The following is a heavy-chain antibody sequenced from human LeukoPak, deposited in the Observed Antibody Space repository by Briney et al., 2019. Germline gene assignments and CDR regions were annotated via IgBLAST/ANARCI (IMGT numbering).Heavy chain of an antibody. V-gene: IGHV1-2*02. D-gene: IGHD3-16*02. CDR3: ARGRRDYVWGSYRGAYYFDY. J-gene: IGHJ4*02. CDR1: GYTFTSYD. CDR2: INPNSGGT. Sequence: ASVKVSCTASGYTFTSYDINWVRQATGQGLEWMGWINPNSGGTNYAQKFQGRVTMTRDTSISTAYMELSRLRSDDTAVYYCARGRRDYVWGSYRGAYYFDYWGQGTLVTVSS.